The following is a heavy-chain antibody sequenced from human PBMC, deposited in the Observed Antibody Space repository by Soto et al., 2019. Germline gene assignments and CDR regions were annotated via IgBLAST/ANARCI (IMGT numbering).Heavy chain of an antibody. V-gene: IGHV4-31*03. CDR3: TRDRKHCPDI. CDR1: DGSISTGGYY. D-gene: IGHD2-21*02. Sequence: PSETLSLTCTVSDGSISTGGYYWSWIRQRPGKGLEWIAYSFYTGSASYNPSLESRLSISIDRSKNQFSLELRSVRVADMAVYYCTRDRKHCPDIWGKGTRVTVSS. CDR2: SFYTGSA. J-gene: IGHJ6*04.